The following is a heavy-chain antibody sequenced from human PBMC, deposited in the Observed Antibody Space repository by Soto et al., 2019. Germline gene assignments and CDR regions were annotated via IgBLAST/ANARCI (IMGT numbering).Heavy chain of an antibody. Sequence: QVQLQESGPGLVKPSETQSLTCTVSGGSITGYYWTWIRQPPGKGLEWIGYVFYKGNTNYNPSLKSRVTISVHTSANQFSLRLSSVTAADTAVYYFARSGDSFGFTDYWGQGTLVTVSS. J-gene: IGHJ4*02. CDR2: VFYKGNT. CDR1: GGSITGYY. CDR3: ARSGDSFGFTDY. V-gene: IGHV4-59*01. D-gene: IGHD5-18*01.